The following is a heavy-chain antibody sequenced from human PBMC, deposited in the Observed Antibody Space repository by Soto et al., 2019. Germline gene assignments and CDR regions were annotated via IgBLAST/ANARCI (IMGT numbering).Heavy chain of an antibody. CDR1: GFTFSSYG. CDR3: ARDSDYYDSSGYLDY. Sequence: QVQLVEYGGGVVQPGRSLRLSCAASGFTFSSYGMHWVRQAPGKGLEWVAVIWYDGSNKYYADSVKGRFTISRDNSKKTLYLQMNSLRAEDTAVYYCARDSDYYDSSGYLDYWGQGTLVTVSS. CDR2: IWYDGSNK. D-gene: IGHD3-22*01. V-gene: IGHV3-33*01. J-gene: IGHJ4*02.